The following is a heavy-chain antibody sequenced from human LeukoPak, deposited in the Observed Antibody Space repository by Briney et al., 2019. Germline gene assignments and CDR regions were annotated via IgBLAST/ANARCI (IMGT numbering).Heavy chain of an antibody. CDR2: ISGSGGST. D-gene: IGHD3-10*01. J-gene: IGHJ4*02. V-gene: IGHV3-23*01. CDR1: GFTFSSYA. Sequence: PGGSLRLSCAASGFTFSSYAMSWVRQAPGKGLEWVSVISGSGGSTYYADSVKGRFTISRDNSKNTLYLQMNSLRADDTAVYYCAKALGWSPNYYASGSYYSHWGQGTLVTVSS. CDR3: AKALGWSPNYYASGSYYSH.